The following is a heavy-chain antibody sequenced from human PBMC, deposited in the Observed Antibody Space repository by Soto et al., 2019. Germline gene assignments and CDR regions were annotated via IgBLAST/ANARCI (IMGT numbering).Heavy chain of an antibody. V-gene: IGHV2-5*02. CDR2: IYWDNDK. D-gene: IGHD1-1*01. Sequence: QITLKESGPALMEPTQTLTLTCSFSGLSLSTPGVGVGWLRQAPGKALECLAIIYWDNDKRYNPSLKTRHTIPNXXSXNXXVFTMTYMEPVDTAIYYCAHRVTYSTNCNVGWFDPWGQGTLVTVS. J-gene: IGHJ5*02. CDR3: AHRVTYSTNCNVGWFDP. CDR1: GLSLSTPGVG.